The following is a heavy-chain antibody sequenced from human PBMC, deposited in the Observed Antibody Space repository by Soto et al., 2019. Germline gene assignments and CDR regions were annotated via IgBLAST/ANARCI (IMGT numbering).Heavy chain of an antibody. CDR2: ISWNSDSI. V-gene: IGHV3-9*01. J-gene: IGHJ2*01. Sequence: EVQLVESGGGLVQPGRSLRLSCAASGFTFDDFAMHWVRQAPGKGLEWVSGISWNSDSIGYTDSVKARFTISRDNTENSLYLQMNSLRTEDTALYYRAKYSSRYFELWGRGTLVTVSS. CDR3: AKYSSRYFEL. CDR1: GFTFDDFA. D-gene: IGHD2-15*01.